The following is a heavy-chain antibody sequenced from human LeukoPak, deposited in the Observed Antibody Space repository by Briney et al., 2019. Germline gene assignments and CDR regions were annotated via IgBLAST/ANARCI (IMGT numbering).Heavy chain of an antibody. D-gene: IGHD4-17*01. CDR1: GFTFSSHS. CDR3: AKSRTRYADYGNSDY. CDR2: ISRSSIYI. Sequence: GGSLRLSCSASGFTFSSHSINWVRQAPGKGLEWVSSISRSSIYIYYADSLRGRFTISRDNAKNSVFLQMNSLRAEDTAVYYCAKSRTRYADYGNSDYWGQGTLVTVSS. J-gene: IGHJ4*02. V-gene: IGHV3-21*01.